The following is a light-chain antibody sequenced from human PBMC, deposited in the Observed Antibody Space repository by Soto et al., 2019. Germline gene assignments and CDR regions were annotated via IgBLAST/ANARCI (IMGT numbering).Light chain of an antibody. J-gene: IGKJ5*01. V-gene: IGKV3-11*01. CDR1: QSVSNF. Sequence: EIVLRQSPATLSLSPGERATLSCRASQSVSNFLAWYQQKPGQAPRLLIYDASNRATGIPVRFSGSGSGTDFTLTISSLEPEDFGLYYCQQRSDWFTFGQGTRLEIK. CDR3: QQRSDWFT. CDR2: DAS.